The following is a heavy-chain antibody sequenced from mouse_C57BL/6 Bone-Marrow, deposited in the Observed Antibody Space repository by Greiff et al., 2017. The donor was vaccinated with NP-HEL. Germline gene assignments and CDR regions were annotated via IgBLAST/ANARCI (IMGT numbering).Heavy chain of an antibody. V-gene: IGHV1-58*01. CDR1: GYTFTSYG. D-gene: IGHD1-1*01. Sequence: EVKLQESGAELVRPGSSVKMSCKTSGYTFTSYGINWVTQRPGQGLEWIGYIYIGNGYTEYNEKFKGTATLTSDTSSSTAYMQLSSLTSEDSAIYFCANYYCRSPYSAMDYLGPGASVPVSS. CDR2: IYIGNGYT. J-gene: IGHJ4*01. CDR3: ANYYCRSPYSAMDY.